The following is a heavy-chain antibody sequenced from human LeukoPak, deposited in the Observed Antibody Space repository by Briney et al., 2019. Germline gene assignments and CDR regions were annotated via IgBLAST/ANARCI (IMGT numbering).Heavy chain of an antibody. CDR2: IYYSGST. CDR3: ASGSIAVAGPYYYYGMDV. CDR1: GGSISSYY. Sequence: SETLSLTCTVSGGSISSYYWSWIRQPPGKGLQWIGYIYYSGSTNYNPSLKSRVTISVDTSKNQFSLKLSSVTAADTAVYYCASGSIAVAGPYYYYGMDVWGQGTTVTVSS. D-gene: IGHD6-19*01. V-gene: IGHV4-59*08. J-gene: IGHJ6*02.